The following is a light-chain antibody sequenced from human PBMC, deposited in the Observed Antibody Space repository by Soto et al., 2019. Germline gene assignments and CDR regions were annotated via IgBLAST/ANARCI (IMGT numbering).Light chain of an antibody. CDR2: GAS. Sequence: EFGVKLSPCIFSTYPGDRSSLSLGASQSISSNFLAWYQQKPGQAPRLLIYGASSRATGIPDRFSGTGSETDFTLTISSLEPEDFTVYCCQQDDKSTNSFGQRTRLEI. CDR1: QSISSNF. CDR3: QQDDKSTNS. V-gene: IGKV3-20*01. J-gene: IGKJ5*01.